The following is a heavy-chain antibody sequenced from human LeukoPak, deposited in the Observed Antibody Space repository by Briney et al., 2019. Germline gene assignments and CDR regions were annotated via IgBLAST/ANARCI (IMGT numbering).Heavy chain of an antibody. D-gene: IGHD3-10*01. CDR1: GFTFSSYA. Sequence: PGGSLRLSCAASGFTFSSYAMTWVRQAPGKGLEWVSAISGSGGGTYYADSVKGRFTISRDNSKNTLYLQLSSLRAEDTAVYYCAKVITMVDYWGQGTLVTVSS. CDR2: ISGSGGGT. J-gene: IGHJ4*02. V-gene: IGHV3-23*01. CDR3: AKVITMVDY.